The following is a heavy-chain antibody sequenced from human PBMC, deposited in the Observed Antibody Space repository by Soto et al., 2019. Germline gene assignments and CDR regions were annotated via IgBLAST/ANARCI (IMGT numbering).Heavy chain of an antibody. D-gene: IGHD6-19*01. V-gene: IGHV3-23*01. Sequence: GSLRLACAASGXILNNYAMNWVRQAPGKGPELVSGVSGSGSSTYYADSVEGRFNISTDKSKNTLYLQMSSLRDDDRAVYYCTKARSGWYIYYFDYWGQGTLVTV. J-gene: IGHJ4*02. CDR3: TKARSGWYIYYFDY. CDR1: GXILNNYA. CDR2: VSGSGSST.